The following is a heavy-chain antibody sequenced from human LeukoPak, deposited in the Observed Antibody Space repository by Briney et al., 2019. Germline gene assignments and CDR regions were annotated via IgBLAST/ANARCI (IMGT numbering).Heavy chain of an antibody. CDR3: ARVIPYDSSPGGYYYYGMDV. D-gene: IGHD3-22*01. Sequence: TPSETLSLTCTVSGGSISSYYWSWIRQPPGKGLEWIGYIYYSGSTNYNPSLKSRVTISVDTSKNQFSLKLSSVTAADTAVYYCARVIPYDSSPGGYYYYGMDVWGQGTTVTVSS. V-gene: IGHV4-59*01. CDR2: IYYSGST. J-gene: IGHJ6*02. CDR1: GGSISSYY.